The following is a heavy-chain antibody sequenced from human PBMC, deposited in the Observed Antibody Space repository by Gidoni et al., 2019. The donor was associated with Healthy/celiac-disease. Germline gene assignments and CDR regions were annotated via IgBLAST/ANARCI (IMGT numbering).Heavy chain of an antibody. D-gene: IGHD3-22*01. CDR2: IRSKAYGGTT. CDR3: TRVYYYDSSGYYTPQSYYFDY. V-gene: IGHV3-49*03. CDR1: GFTFGDYA. Sequence: EVQLVESGGGLVQPGRSLRLSCTASGFTFGDYALRWFRQAPGKGLEWVGFIRSKAYGGTTEYAASVKGRFTISRDDSKSIAYLQMNSLKTEDTAVYYCTRVYYYDSSGYYTPQSYYFDYWGQGTLVTVSS. J-gene: IGHJ4*02.